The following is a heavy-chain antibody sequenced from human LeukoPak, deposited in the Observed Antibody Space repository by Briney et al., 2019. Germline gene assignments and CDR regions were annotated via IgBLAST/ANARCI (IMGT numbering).Heavy chain of an antibody. CDR3: ARSYDSSGYYPDNF. Sequence: GGSLRLSCAASGFTFSNYGMHWVRQAPGKGLEWVAVISYDGSNKYYADSVKGRFTISRDNSKNTLYLQMNSLRAEDTAVYYCARSYDSSGYYPDNFWGQGTMVTVSS. CDR2: ISYDGSNK. V-gene: IGHV3-30*19. CDR1: GFTFSNYG. J-gene: IGHJ3*01. D-gene: IGHD3-22*01.